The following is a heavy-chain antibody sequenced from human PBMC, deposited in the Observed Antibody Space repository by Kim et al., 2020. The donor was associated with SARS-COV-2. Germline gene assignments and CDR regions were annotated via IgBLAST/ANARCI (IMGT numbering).Heavy chain of an antibody. CDR1: GFTVSSNY. V-gene: IGHV3-66*01. J-gene: IGHJ6*02. D-gene: IGHD6-13*01. CDR2: IYSGGST. Sequence: GGSLRLSCAASGFTVSSNYMSWVRQAPGKGLEWVSVIYSGGSTYYADSVKGRFTISRDNSKNTLYLQMNSLRAEDTAVYYCARDLVAAAVHAYYYYGMDVWGQGTTVTVSS. CDR3: ARDLVAAAVHAYYYYGMDV.